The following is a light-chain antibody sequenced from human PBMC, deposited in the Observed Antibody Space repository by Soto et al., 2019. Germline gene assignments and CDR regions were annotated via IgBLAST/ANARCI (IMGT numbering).Light chain of an antibody. V-gene: IGKV3-15*01. CDR3: QEYNNWLMYT. CDR2: GAS. CDR1: QSVSNN. J-gene: IGKJ2*01. Sequence: EIVMTQSPATLSVSPGESATLSCRASQSVSNNLAWYQQKLGQAPWLLIYGASTRATGIPARFSGSGSGTEFTLTISSLQSEDFAVYYCQEYNNWLMYTFGQGTKLEIK.